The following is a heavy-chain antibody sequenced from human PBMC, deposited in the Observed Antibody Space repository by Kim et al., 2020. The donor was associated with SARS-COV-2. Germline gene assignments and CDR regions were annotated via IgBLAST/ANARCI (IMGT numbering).Heavy chain of an antibody. Sequence: GGSLRLSCAASGFTFSTYAIHWVRQAPGKGLEWVGVISYDGSNKYYADSVKGRFTISRDNSKSTLYLQMNSLRAEDTAVYFCARVSHPQDRSGYPMPDAFDIWGQGTMVTVSS. V-gene: IGHV3-30*04. CDR3: ARVSHPQDRSGYPMPDAFDI. CDR2: ISYDGSNK. CDR1: GFTFSTYA. J-gene: IGHJ3*02. D-gene: IGHD3-22*01.